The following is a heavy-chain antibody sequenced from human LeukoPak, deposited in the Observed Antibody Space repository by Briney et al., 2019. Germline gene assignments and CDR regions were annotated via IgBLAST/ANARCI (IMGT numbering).Heavy chain of an antibody. V-gene: IGHV3-30-3*02. CDR2: ISYDGSNK. Sequence: PGRSLRLSCAASGFTFSSYAMRWVRQAPGKGLEWVAVISYDGSNKYYADSVKGRFTISRDNSKNTLYLQMNSLRAEDTAVYYCAKRLLRGYSYGGGFGYWGQGTLVTVSS. J-gene: IGHJ4*02. CDR1: GFTFSSYA. CDR3: AKRLLRGYSYGGGFGY. D-gene: IGHD5-18*01.